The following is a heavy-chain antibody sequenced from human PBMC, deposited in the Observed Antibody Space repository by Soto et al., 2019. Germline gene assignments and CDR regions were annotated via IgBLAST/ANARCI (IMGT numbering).Heavy chain of an antibody. CDR3: ARVGIAARPDAFDI. D-gene: IGHD6-6*01. Sequence: SETLSLTCAVYGGSFSVYYWSWIRHPPGKGLEWIGEINHSGSTNYNPSLKSRVTISVDTSKNQFSLKLSSVTAADTAVYYCARVGIAARPDAFDIWGRGTMVTVSS. J-gene: IGHJ3*02. CDR2: INHSGST. V-gene: IGHV4-34*01. CDR1: GGSFSVYY.